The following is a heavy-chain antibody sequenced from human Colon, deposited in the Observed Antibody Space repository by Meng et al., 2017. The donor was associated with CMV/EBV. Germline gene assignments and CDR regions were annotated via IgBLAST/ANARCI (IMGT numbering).Heavy chain of an antibody. Sequence: GSLRLSCTVSGGSISSSSYYWGWTRQPPGKGLEWIGSMYYTGSTYYNPSLKSRVTMSLDRSKNQLSLKLSSVTAADTAVYYCARDRLQEYYDFWSGYYSVGMDVWGQGTTVTVSS. CDR2: MYYTGST. V-gene: IGHV4-39*07. CDR3: ARDRLQEYYDFWSGYYSVGMDV. CDR1: GGSISSSSYY. D-gene: IGHD3-3*01. J-gene: IGHJ6*02.